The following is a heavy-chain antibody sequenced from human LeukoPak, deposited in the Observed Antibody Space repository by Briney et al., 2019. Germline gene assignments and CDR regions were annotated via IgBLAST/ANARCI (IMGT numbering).Heavy chain of an antibody. D-gene: IGHD5-18*01. CDR3: ARIVGYSYGYSNY. CDR2: IYYSGST. J-gene: IGHJ4*02. Sequence: SETLSLTCTVSGGSFSSNSYFWGWIRQPPGKGLEWIVSIYYSGSTYYNPAHKSRVTISVDTSKNQFSLKLSSVTAADTAVYYCARIVGYSYGYSNYWGQGTLVTVSS. V-gene: IGHV4-39*01. CDR1: GGSFSSNSYF.